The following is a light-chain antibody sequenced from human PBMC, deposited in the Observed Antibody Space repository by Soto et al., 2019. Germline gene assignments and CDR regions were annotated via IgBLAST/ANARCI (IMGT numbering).Light chain of an antibody. CDR3: QQFNSYSPGA. J-gene: IGKJ1*01. CDR1: QGISNY. Sequence: DIQMTQAPSSLSTSFGDMVTITVRGIQGISNYLAWYQQKPVKVPKLLIYAASTLQSGVPSRFSGSGSGTDFTLTISSLQPDDFATYYCQQFNSYSPGAFGQGTKVDIK. V-gene: IGKV1-27*01. CDR2: AAS.